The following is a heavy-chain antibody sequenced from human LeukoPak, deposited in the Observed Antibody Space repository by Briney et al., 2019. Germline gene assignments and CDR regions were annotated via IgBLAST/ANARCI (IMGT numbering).Heavy chain of an antibody. CDR1: GFTFSSYW. Sequence: GGSLRLSCAASGFTFSSYWMHWVRQAPGKGLVWVSRINSDGGSTSYADSVKGRFTISRDNAKNTLYLQMNSLRAEDTAVYYCACTMVRGVIKYCWGQGTLVTVSS. CDR3: ACTMVRGVIKYC. D-gene: IGHD3-10*01. V-gene: IGHV3-74*01. J-gene: IGHJ4*02. CDR2: INSDGGST.